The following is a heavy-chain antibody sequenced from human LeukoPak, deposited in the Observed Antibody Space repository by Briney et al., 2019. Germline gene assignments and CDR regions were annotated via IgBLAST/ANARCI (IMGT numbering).Heavy chain of an antibody. V-gene: IGHV3-21*01. J-gene: IGHJ4*02. D-gene: IGHD6-13*01. CDR3: ARAGLAAAGTGEGYFDY. CDR1: GFTFSSYS. Sequence: EGSLRLSCAASGFTFSSYSMNWVRQAPGKGLEWVSSISSSSSYIYYADSVKGRFTISRDNAKNSLYLQMNSLRAEDTAVYYCARAGLAAAGTGEGYFDYWGQGTLVTVSS. CDR2: ISSSSSYI.